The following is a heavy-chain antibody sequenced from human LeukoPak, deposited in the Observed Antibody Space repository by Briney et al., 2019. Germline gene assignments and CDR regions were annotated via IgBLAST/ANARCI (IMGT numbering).Heavy chain of an antibody. CDR2: INPSGGST. CDR3: ARGTFGILTGLYAPPYDY. CDR1: GYTFTSYY. J-gene: IGHJ4*02. Sequence: ASVKVSCKASGYTFTSYYIHWVRQAPGQGLEWMGIINPSGGSTSYAQKFQGRVTMTRDTSTSTVYMELSSLRSEDTAVYYCARGTFGILTGLYAPPYDYWGQGTLVTVSS. V-gene: IGHV1-46*01. D-gene: IGHD3-9*01.